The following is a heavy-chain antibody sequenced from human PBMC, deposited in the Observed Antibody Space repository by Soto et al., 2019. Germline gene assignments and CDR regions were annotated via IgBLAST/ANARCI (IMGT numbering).Heavy chain of an antibody. D-gene: IGHD2-15*01. V-gene: IGHV4-59*01. CDR3: ARDAPDCSSGTCYSAYVDL. CDR1: GASFSSYY. J-gene: IGHJ4*02. CDR2: VYYSGYT. Sequence: PSETLSLTCTVSGASFSSYYWSWIRQPPGKGLEWIGYVYYSGYTNYNPSLRSRVAMSVDTSKNQFSLKLTSVTAADTAVYYCARDAPDCSSGTCYSAYVDLWGQGTLVTVSS.